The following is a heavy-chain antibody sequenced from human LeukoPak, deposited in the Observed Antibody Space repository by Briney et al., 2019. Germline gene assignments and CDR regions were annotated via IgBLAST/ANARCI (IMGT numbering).Heavy chain of an antibody. CDR1: RFTFSNYG. V-gene: IGHV3-33*01. J-gene: IGHJ4*02. Sequence: GGSLRLSCAASRFTFSNYGMHWVRQAPGKGLEWVAVIWYDGINKNYADSVKGRFTISRDNSKNTLYLQMNSLRAEDTAIYYCARAGGSWGGFDYWGQGTLVTVSS. D-gene: IGHD1-26*01. CDR3: ARAGGSWGGFDY. CDR2: IWYDGINK.